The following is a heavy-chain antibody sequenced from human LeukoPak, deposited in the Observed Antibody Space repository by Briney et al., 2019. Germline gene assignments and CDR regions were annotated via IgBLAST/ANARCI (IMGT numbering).Heavy chain of an antibody. J-gene: IGHJ4*02. CDR1: GFTFSSYA. V-gene: IGHV3-23*01. D-gene: IGHD6-13*01. CDR3: AKDRTAPGMYYFDY. Sequence: GASLRLSCAAPGFTFSSYAMSWVRQAPGKGLEWVSAISGSSGSTYYADSVKGRFTISSDNSKNTLYLQMNSLRAEDTAVYYCAKDRTAPGMYYFDYWGQGTLVTVSS. CDR2: ISGSSGST.